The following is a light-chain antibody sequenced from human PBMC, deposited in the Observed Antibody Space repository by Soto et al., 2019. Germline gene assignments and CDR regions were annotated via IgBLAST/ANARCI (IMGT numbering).Light chain of an antibody. J-gene: IGKJ1*01. V-gene: IGKV3-15*01. CDR2: GAS. CDR3: QQYSIWRT. CDR1: QSVFNN. Sequence: EIVLTQSPGTLSLSPGERATLSCRASQSVFNNHLGWYQQKPGQAPRLLIYGASTRATGIPARFSGSGSGTEFTITISSLQSEDFAVYYCQQYSIWRTFGQGTKVDIK.